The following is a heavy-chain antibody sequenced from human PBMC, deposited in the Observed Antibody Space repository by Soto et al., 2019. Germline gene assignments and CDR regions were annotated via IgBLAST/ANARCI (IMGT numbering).Heavy chain of an antibody. J-gene: IGHJ5*02. D-gene: IGHD6-13*01. V-gene: IGHV1-2*02. CDR1: GYSLSGYY. CDR2: INPNSGGT. Sequence: GASVKVSCKASGYSLSGYYLHWVRQAPGQGPEWMGWINPNSGGTKYVQKFQGRVTMTRDTSISTVYLELSRLRSDDTAVYYCERGWGIAAPGPNWFDPWGQGTLVTVSS. CDR3: ERGWGIAAPGPNWFDP.